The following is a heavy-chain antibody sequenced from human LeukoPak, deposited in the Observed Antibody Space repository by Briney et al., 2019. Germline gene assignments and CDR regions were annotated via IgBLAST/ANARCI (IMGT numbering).Heavy chain of an antibody. D-gene: IGHD2-8*01. CDR1: GYTFTGYY. J-gene: IGHJ5*02. Sequence: GASVKVSCKASGYTFTGYYLHWVRQAPGQGHEWMGWVNPYSGGTNYALKFQGRVTMTRDTSISTAYMELSRLRSDDTAVYYCARVGCTNINCLNWFDPWGQGTLAIVSS. CDR2: VNPYSGGT. CDR3: ARVGCTNINCLNWFDP. V-gene: IGHV1-2*02.